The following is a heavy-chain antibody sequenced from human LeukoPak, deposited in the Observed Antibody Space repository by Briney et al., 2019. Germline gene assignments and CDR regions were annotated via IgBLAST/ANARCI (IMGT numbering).Heavy chain of an antibody. D-gene: IGHD5-18*01. V-gene: IGHV4-61*02. CDR1: GGSISSGSYY. Sequence: SETLSLTCTVSGGSISSGSYYWSWIRQPAGKGLEWIGRIYTSGSTNYNPSLKSRVTISVDTSKNQFSLKLSSVTAADTAVYYCARDPGYGFRSDYYYYMDVWGKGTTVTVSS. J-gene: IGHJ6*03. CDR2: IYTSGST. CDR3: ARDPGYGFRSDYYYYMDV.